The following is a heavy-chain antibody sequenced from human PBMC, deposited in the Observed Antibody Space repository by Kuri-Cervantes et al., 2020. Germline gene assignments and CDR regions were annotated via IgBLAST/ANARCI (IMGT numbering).Heavy chain of an antibody. J-gene: IGHJ4*02. D-gene: IGHD6-19*01. V-gene: IGHV3-9*01. CDR3: AKGTRQWRGGFDF. Sequence: GGSLRLSCAASGFTFSSYAMSWVRQAPGKGLEWVSGISWNSGSIGYADSVKGRFTISRDNAKNSLYLQMNSLRAEDTALYYCAKGTRQWRGGFDFWGQGTLVTVSS. CDR2: ISWNSGSI. CDR1: GFTFSSYA.